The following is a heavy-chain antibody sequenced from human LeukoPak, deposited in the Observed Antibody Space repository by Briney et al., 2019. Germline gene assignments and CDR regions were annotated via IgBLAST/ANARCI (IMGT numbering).Heavy chain of an antibody. J-gene: IGHJ5*02. CDR1: GGSFRGYY. CDR3: ARESYYDSSGSNWFDP. Sequence: SETLSLTCAVYGGSFRGYYWSWIRQPPGKGLEWIGEINHSGSTNYNPSLKSRVTISVDTSKNQFSLKLSSVTAADTAVYYCARESYYDSSGSNWFDPWGQGTLVTVSS. V-gene: IGHV4-34*01. D-gene: IGHD3-22*01. CDR2: INHSGST.